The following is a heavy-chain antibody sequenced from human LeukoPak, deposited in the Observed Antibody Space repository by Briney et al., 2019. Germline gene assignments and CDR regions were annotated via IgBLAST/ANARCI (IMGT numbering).Heavy chain of an antibody. Sequence: AGGSLRLPCAASGFTFSTYAMHWVRQAPGKGLEYVSAISSNGGSTYYADSVKGRFTISRDNSKNTLYLQMSSLRAEDTAVYYCVNSHSGYSYGSNRGMDVWGQGTTVTVSS. D-gene: IGHD5-18*01. CDR3: VNSHSGYSYGSNRGMDV. J-gene: IGHJ6*02. CDR2: ISSNGGST. V-gene: IGHV3-64D*09. CDR1: GFTFSTYA.